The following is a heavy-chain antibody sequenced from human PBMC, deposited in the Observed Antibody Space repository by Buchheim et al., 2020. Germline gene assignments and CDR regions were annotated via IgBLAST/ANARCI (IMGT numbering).Heavy chain of an antibody. D-gene: IGHD1-14*01. Sequence: EVQLLASGGGLVQPGGSLRLSCAASGFTFSSYYMHWVRQATGKGLEWISSIGTVGDTYYPGSVKGRFTISRENAKNSLYLQMNSLRAGDTAVYYCARTPGLTPDWYCDLWGRGT. J-gene: IGHJ2*01. CDR1: GFTFSSYY. CDR3: ARTPGLTPDWYCDL. V-gene: IGHV3-13*01. CDR2: IGTVGDT.